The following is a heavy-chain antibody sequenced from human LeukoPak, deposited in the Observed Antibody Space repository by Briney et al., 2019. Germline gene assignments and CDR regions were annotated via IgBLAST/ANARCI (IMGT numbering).Heavy chain of an antibody. CDR2: IYYSGST. CDR1: GGSISSGGYY. D-gene: IGHD1-26*01. Sequence: SETLSLTCTVSGGSISSGGYYWSWIRQHPGKGLEWIGYIYYSGSTYYNPSLKSRVTISVDTSKNQFSLKLSSVTAADTAVYYCASDRVGARWFDPWGQGTLVTVSS. J-gene: IGHJ5*02. V-gene: IGHV4-31*03. CDR3: ASDRVGARWFDP.